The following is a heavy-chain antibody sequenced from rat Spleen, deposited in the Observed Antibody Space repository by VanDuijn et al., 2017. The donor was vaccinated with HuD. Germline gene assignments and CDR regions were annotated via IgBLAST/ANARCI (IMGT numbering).Heavy chain of an antibody. D-gene: IGHD1-5*01. CDR3: TRNRYRYTSGYVMDA. CDR1: GFSLTSNS. V-gene: IGHV2-1*01. Sequence: QVQLTESGPGLVQPSQTLSLTCTVSGFSLTSNSVNWVRQPLGKGLEWMGAIGSSGLTDYNSALKSRLSISRDTSRSQVFLKMDSLQTEDTAIYFCTRNRYRYTSGYVMDAWGQGVSVTVSS. CDR2: IGSSGLT. J-gene: IGHJ4*01.